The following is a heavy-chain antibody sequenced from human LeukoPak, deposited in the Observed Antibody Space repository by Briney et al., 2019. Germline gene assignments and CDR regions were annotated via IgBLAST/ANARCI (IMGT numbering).Heavy chain of an antibody. CDR3: TRDLQSSGWYYYYYYYMDV. Sequence: GGSLRLSCTASGFTFGDYAMSWVRQAPGKGLEWVGFIRSKAYGGTTEYAASVKGRFTISRDGSKSIAYLQMNSLKTEDTAVYYCTRDLQSSGWYYYYYYYMDVWGKGTTVTISS. CDR2: IRSKAYGGTT. D-gene: IGHD6-19*01. CDR1: GFTFGDYA. V-gene: IGHV3-49*04. J-gene: IGHJ6*03.